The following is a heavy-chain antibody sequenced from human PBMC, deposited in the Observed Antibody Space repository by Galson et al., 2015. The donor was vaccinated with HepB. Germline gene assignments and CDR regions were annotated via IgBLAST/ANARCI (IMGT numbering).Heavy chain of an antibody. CDR3: AREDAAVAGSPLG. D-gene: IGHD6-19*01. V-gene: IGHV4-61*02. Sequence: TLSLTCTVSGGSISSGTYYWSWIRQPAGKGLEWIGRIYPSGSTIHNPSLKSRMTMSVDTSKNQFSLELSSVTAADTAVYYCAREDAAVAGSPLGWGQGTLVTVSS. J-gene: IGHJ4*02. CDR1: GGSISSGTYY. CDR2: IYPSGST.